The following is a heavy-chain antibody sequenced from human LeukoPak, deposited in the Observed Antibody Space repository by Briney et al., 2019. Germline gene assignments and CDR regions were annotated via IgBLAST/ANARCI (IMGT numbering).Heavy chain of an antibody. CDR2: AADSGST. J-gene: IGHJ4*02. CDR1: GDSMSDYF. Sequence: SETLSLTCTVSGDSMSDYFWTWIRQPPGKGLEWIGYAADSGSTNYNPSLKSRVTISVDTSKNQFSLKLSSVAAADTAVYYCARHATYSYGYNDYWGQGALVTVSS. V-gene: IGHV4-59*08. CDR3: ARHATYSYGYNDY. D-gene: IGHD5-18*01.